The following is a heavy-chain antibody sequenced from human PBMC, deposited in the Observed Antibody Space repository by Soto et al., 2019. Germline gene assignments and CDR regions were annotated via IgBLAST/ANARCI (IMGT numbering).Heavy chain of an antibody. CDR3: ARTRGWRWLGANDY. D-gene: IGHD3-10*01. V-gene: IGHV2-26*01. Sequence: QVTLKESGPVLVKPTETLTLTCTVSGFSLSNPRMSVSWILQPPGKALDWLAHIFSKDAEPRRSSLRSRLATSKVTSERQVVLTMTNMDPVITATFFGARTRGWRWLGANDYWGQGTLVTVSS. CDR2: IFSKDAE. J-gene: IGHJ4*02. CDR1: GFSLSNPRMS.